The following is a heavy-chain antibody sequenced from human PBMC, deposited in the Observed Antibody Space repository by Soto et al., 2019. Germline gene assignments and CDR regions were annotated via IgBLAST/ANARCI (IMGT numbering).Heavy chain of an antibody. V-gene: IGHV3-7*01. J-gene: IGHJ4*02. Sequence: EVQMVESGGGLVQPGGSLRLSCAASGFTFSNYYMMWVRQAPGKGLEWVANIKPDGSERHYVDSVKGRFTISRDNAKNSLYLQMDSRRVEDTAVYYCANRHLNWGQGTMVTVSS. CDR1: GFTFSNYY. CDR2: IKPDGSER. CDR3: ANRHLN.